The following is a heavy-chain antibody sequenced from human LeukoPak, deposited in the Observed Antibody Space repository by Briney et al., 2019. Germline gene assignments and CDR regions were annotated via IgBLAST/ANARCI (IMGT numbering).Heavy chain of an antibody. CDR1: GDSVSSNSAA. CDR3: ARDLGATRIPNYWFDP. J-gene: IGHJ5*02. Sequence: SQTLSLTCAISGDSVSSNSAAWNWIRQSPSRGLEWLGRTYYRSKWYNDYAVSVKSRITINPDTSKNQFSLQLNSVTPEDTAVYYCARDLGATRIPNYWFDPWGQGTLATVSS. CDR2: TYYRSKWYN. V-gene: IGHV6-1*01. D-gene: IGHD1-26*01.